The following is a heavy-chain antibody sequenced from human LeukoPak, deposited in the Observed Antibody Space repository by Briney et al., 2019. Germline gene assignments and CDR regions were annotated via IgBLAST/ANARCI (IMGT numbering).Heavy chain of an antibody. CDR2: ISGSGGST. J-gene: IGHJ4*02. CDR1: GFTFSSYA. D-gene: IGHD6-19*01. Sequence: GGSLRLSCAASGFTFSSYAMNWVRQAPGKGLEWVSVISGSGGSTDYADSVKGRFTISRDNSKNTLYLQMNSLRAEDAAVYYCVKDRSGGYRVFDHWGQGTQVTVSS. CDR3: VKDRSGGYRVFDH. V-gene: IGHV3-23*01.